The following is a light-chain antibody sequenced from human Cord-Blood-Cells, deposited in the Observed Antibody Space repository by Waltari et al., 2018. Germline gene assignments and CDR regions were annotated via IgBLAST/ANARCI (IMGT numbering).Light chain of an antibody. Sequence: QSVLTQPPSVSGAPGQRVTISCTGSSSNIGAGYDVHWYQQLPGTAPKPLIFGNSNRPSGVPDRFSGSKSGTSASLAITGLQAEDEADYYCQSHDSSLSVVFGGGTKLTVL. CDR1: SSNIGAGYD. V-gene: IGLV1-40*01. CDR3: QSHDSSLSVV. CDR2: GNS. J-gene: IGLJ2*01.